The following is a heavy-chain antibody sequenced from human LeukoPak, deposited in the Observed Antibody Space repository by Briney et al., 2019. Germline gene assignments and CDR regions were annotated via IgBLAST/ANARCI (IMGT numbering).Heavy chain of an antibody. J-gene: IGHJ5*02. Sequence: ASVKVSCKVSGYTLTELSMHWVRQAPGKGLGWMGGFDPEDGETIYAQKFQGRVTMTEDTSTDTAYMELSSLRSEDTAVYYCATKLELPAHNWFDPWGQGTLVTVSS. CDR2: FDPEDGET. CDR1: GYTLTELS. V-gene: IGHV1-24*01. D-gene: IGHD1-7*01. CDR3: ATKLELPAHNWFDP.